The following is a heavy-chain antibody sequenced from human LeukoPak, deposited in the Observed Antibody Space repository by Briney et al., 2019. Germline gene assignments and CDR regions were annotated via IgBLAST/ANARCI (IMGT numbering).Heavy chain of an antibody. CDR1: GGTFSSYA. CDR2: IIPIFGIA. Sequence: SVKVSCKASGGTFSSYAISWVRQAPGQGLEWMGRIIPIFGIANYAQKFQGRVTITADKSTSTAYMELSSLRSEDTAVYYCARDHYYDSSGYYSWFDPWGQGTLVTVSP. CDR3: ARDHYYDSSGYYSWFDP. V-gene: IGHV1-69*04. J-gene: IGHJ5*02. D-gene: IGHD3-22*01.